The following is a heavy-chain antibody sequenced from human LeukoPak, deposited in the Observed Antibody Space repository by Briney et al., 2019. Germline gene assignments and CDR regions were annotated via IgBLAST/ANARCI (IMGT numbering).Heavy chain of an antibody. J-gene: IGHJ5*02. Sequence: GGSLRLSCAASEFTFSSYAMSWGHQAPGKGLEWVSAISGSGGSTYYADSVKGRFTISRDNSKNTLYLQMNSLRAEDTAVYYCAKGTTVTNWFDPWGQGTLVTVSS. V-gene: IGHV3-23*01. CDR1: EFTFSSYA. CDR3: AKGTTVTNWFDP. D-gene: IGHD4-17*01. CDR2: ISGSGGST.